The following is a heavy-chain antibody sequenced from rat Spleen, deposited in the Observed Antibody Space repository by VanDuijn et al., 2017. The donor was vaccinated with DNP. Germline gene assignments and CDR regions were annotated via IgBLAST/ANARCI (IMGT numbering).Heavy chain of an antibody. J-gene: IGHJ2*01. V-gene: IGHV5-20*01. CDR3: AKDAFDY. CDR2: ISSDGSLA. Sequence: EVQLVESGGGLVQPGRSMKLSCAASGFTFSDYGMAWVLQTPTKGLEWVASISSDGSLAYYRDSVKGRCTISKDNAKDTLYLQMESLRSEDTATYYCAKDAFDYWGQGVMVTVSS. CDR1: GFTFSDYG.